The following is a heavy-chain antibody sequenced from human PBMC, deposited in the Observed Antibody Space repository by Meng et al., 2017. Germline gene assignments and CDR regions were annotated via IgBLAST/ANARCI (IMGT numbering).Heavy chain of an antibody. CDR3: ARFGGRYYYDSSSAGDY. V-gene: IGHV4-39*07. D-gene: IGHD3-22*01. CDR2: IYYSGST. Sequence: GSLRLSCTVSGGSISSSSYYGGWIRQPPGKGLEWIGSIYYSGSTYYNPSLKSRVTISVDTSKNHFSLKLSSVTAADTAVYYCARFGGRYYYDSSSAGDYWGQGTLVTVSS. CDR1: GGSISSSSYY. J-gene: IGHJ4*02.